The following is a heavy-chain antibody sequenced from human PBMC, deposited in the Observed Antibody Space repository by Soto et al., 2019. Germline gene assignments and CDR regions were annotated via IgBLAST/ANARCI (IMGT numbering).Heavy chain of an antibody. D-gene: IGHD4-17*01. Sequence: GASVKVSCKASGYTFTGYYMHWVRQAPGQGLEWMGWINPNSGGTNYAQKFQGWVTMTRDTSISTAYMELSRLRSDDTAAYYCAREKLTVTHKGDAFDIWGQGTMVTVSS. CDR3: AREKLTVTHKGDAFDI. CDR2: INPNSGGT. J-gene: IGHJ3*02. V-gene: IGHV1-2*04. CDR1: GYTFTGYY.